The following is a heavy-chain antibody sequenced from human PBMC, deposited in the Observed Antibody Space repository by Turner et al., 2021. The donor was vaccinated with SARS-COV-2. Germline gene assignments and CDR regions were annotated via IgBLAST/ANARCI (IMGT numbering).Heavy chain of an antibody. V-gene: IGHV3-30-3*01. Sequence: QGQLGESGGGVVQPGGSLRLTGAASGFTFRSYAMHWVRQAPGKGREWVAVISYDGSNKYYADSVKGRFTISRDNSKNTLYLQMNSLRAEDTAVYYCARGFSGNYYYFDYWGQGTLVTVSS. J-gene: IGHJ4*02. D-gene: IGHD1-26*01. CDR1: GFTFRSYA. CDR2: ISYDGSNK. CDR3: ARGFSGNYYYFDY.